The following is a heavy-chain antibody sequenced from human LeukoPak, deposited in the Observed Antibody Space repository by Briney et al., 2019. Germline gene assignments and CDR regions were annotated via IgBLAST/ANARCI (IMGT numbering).Heavy chain of an antibody. CDR2: IHFSGAT. D-gene: IGHD6-19*01. CDR1: GASITSGDWY. CDR3: AREIAVAGSAFDI. V-gene: IGHV4-30-4*08. J-gene: IGHJ3*02. Sequence: NTSQTLSLTCTVSGASITSGDWYWSWIRQSPGKGLEWIGYIHFSGATFYNPSLNSRITISSDTSKSQFSLKLSSVTAADTAVYYCAREIAVAGSAFDIWGQGTMVTVSS.